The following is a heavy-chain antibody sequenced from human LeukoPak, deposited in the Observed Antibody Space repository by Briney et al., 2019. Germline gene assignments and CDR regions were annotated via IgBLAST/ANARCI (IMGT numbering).Heavy chain of an antibody. D-gene: IGHD3-3*01. J-gene: IGHJ4*02. Sequence: ASVKVSCKVSGYTLTELSMHWVRQAPGKGLEWMGGFDPEDGETICAQKFQGRVTMTEDTSTDTAYMELSSLRSEDMAVYYCATGPNYDFWSGYYPLDYWGQGTLVTVSS. CDR3: ATGPNYDFWSGYYPLDY. CDR1: GYTLTELS. CDR2: FDPEDGET. V-gene: IGHV1-24*01.